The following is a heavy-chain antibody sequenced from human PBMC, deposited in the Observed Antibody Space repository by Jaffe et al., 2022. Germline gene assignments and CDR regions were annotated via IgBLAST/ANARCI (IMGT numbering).Heavy chain of an antibody. J-gene: IGHJ5*02. CDR2: ISKTGETM. CDR3: AREHWWLTS. V-gene: IGHV3-48*03. D-gene: IGHD6-19*01. CDR1: GFTFRSFE. Sequence: EQLVESGGGLVQPGGSLRLSCAASGFTFRSFEMNWVRQAPGKGLEWISYISKTGETMFYADSVKGRFTISRDNAKDSLYLQMNSLRAEDTAVYFCAREHWWLTSWGQGTLVTVSS.